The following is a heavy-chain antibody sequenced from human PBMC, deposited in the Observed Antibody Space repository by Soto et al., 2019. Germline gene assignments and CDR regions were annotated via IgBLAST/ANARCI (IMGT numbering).Heavy chain of an antibody. CDR1: GFSFGSYV. CDR3: ARSSTSGDV. V-gene: IGHV3-21*01. CDR2: ITTSSGSR. J-gene: IGHJ6*02. D-gene: IGHD2-2*01. Sequence: PGGSLRLSCAASGFSFGSYVMNWVRQAPGKGLEWVSPITTSSGSRYYADSERGRFTISRDNAKNSLYLLMNSLRADDTAVYYCARSSTSGDVWGQGTTVTVSS.